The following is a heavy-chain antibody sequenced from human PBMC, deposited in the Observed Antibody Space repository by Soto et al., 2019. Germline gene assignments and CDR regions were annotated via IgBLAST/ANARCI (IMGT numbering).Heavy chain of an antibody. CDR3: ARDTDYYDSSGYYYYGMDV. D-gene: IGHD3-22*01. CDR2: ISSSSSYI. V-gene: IGHV3-21*01. Sequence: PGGSLRLSCAASGFTFSSYSMNWVRQAPGKGLEWVSSISSSSSYIYYADSVKGRFTISRDNAKNSLYLQMNSLRAEATAVYYCARDTDYYDSSGYYYYGMDVWGQGTTVTVSS. CDR1: GFTFSSYS. J-gene: IGHJ6*02.